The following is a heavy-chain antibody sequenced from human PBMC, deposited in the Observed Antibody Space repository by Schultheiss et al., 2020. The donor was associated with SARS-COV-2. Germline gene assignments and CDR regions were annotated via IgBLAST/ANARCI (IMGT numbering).Heavy chain of an antibody. CDR2: IYHSGST. CDR3: ARAGRNYGDYYSFDP. Sequence: SETLSLTCAVSGYSISSGYYWGWIRQPPGKGLEWIGSIYHSGSTNYNPSLKSRVTMSVDTSKNQFSLKLSSVTAADTAVYYCARAGRNYGDYYSFDPWGQGTLVTVSS. V-gene: IGHV4-38-2*01. CDR1: GYSISSGYY. D-gene: IGHD4-17*01. J-gene: IGHJ5*02.